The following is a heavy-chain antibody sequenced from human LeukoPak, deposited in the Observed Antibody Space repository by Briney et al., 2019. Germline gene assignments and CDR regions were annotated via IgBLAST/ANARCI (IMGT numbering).Heavy chain of an antibody. CDR1: GGSISSYY. D-gene: IGHD6-19*01. CDR3: ARSAGGSGWYQNYYYYYYMDV. Sequence: SETLSLTCTVSGGSISSYYWSWIRQPPGKGLEWIGCIYYSGSTNYNPSFKSRVTISVDTSKNQFSLKLSSVTAADTAVYYCARSAGGSGWYQNYYYYYYMDVWGKGTTVTISS. J-gene: IGHJ6*03. CDR2: IYYSGST. V-gene: IGHV4-59*01.